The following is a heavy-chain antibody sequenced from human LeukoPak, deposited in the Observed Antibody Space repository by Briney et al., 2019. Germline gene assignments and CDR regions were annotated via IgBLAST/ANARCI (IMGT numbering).Heavy chain of an antibody. D-gene: IGHD3-10*01. J-gene: IGHJ3*02. Sequence: SETLSLTCTVSGGSISSYYWSWIRQPAGKGLEWIGRIYTSGSTNYNPSLKGQVTMSVDTSKNQFSLKLSSVTAADTAVYYCARDFVTITMVRGVIITSDAFDIWGQGTMVTVSS. CDR3: ARDFVTITMVRGVIITSDAFDI. V-gene: IGHV4-4*07. CDR2: IYTSGST. CDR1: GGSISSYY.